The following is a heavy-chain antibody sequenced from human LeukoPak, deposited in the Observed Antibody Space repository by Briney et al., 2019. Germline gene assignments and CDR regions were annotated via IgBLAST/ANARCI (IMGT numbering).Heavy chain of an antibody. CDR1: GGSLSSYY. CDR3: AKSWRPRRWPDSFDP. J-gene: IGHJ5*02. Sequence: SETLSLTCTVSGGSLSSYYWSWIRQPPGKGLEWIGYIYNSGSTNHNPSLRSRVPISVDTSKNQFSLKLSSVTAADTAVYYCAKSWRPRRWPDSFDPWGQGTLVTVSS. D-gene: IGHD5-24*01. CDR2: IYNSGST. V-gene: IGHV4-59*01.